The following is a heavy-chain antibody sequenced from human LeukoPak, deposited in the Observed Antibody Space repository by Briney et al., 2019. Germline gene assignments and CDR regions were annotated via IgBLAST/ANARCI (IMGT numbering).Heavy chain of an antibody. D-gene: IGHD3-10*01. CDR3: AKASAYGSGSYYDDY. V-gene: IGHV3-23*01. J-gene: IGHJ4*02. CDR2: ISGSGGST. CDR1: GFTFSSYA. Sequence: GGSLRLPCAASGFTFSSYAMSWVRQAPGKGLQWVSAISGSGGSTYYADSVKGRFTISRDNSKNTLYLQMNSLRAEDTAVYYCAKASAYGSGSYYDDYWGQGTLVTVSS.